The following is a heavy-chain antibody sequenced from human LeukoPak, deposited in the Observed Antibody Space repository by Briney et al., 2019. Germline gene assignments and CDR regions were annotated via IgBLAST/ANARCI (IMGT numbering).Heavy chain of an antibody. CDR2: INHSGST. CDR1: GGSFSAYY. D-gene: IGHD3-16*02. J-gene: IGHJ4*02. V-gene: IGHV4-34*01. Sequence: SETLSLTCAVYGGSFSAYYWSWIRQPPGKGLEWIGEINHSGSTNYNPSLKSRVAISVDTSRNQFSLRLSSVTAADTAVYYCARGPDYVWGSYRPLDYWGQGTLVTVSS. CDR3: ARGPDYVWGSYRPLDY.